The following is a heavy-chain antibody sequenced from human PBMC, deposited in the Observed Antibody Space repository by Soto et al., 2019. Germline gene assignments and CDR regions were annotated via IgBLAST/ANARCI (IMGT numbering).Heavy chain of an antibody. J-gene: IGHJ4*02. CDR2: IYYSGST. Sequence: SETLSLTCTVSGGSISSYYWSWIRQPPGKGLEWIGYIYYSGSTNYNPSLKSRVTISVDTSKNQFSLKLSSVTAADTAVYYCARAARVKYDILTGYPGIYFDYWGQGTLVTVSS. V-gene: IGHV4-59*01. D-gene: IGHD3-9*01. CDR1: GGSISSYY. CDR3: ARAARVKYDILTGYPGIYFDY.